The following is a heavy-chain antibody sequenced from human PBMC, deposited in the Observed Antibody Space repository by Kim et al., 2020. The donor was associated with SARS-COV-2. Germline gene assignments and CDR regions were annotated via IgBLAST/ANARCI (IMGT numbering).Heavy chain of an antibody. CDR2: IKSQADGETI. J-gene: IGHJ4*02. D-gene: IGHD3-10*01. Sequence: GVSLRLSCVGSGFTFANAWMNWVRQAPGKGLEWVGRIKSQADGETIDYAEPVQGRFSITRDDSKNTVYLQMNSLKTEDTAVYYCWDHNGAVSWDYWGQGSLVTVSS. CDR1: GFTFANAW. V-gene: IGHV3-15*01. CDR3: WDHNGAVSWDY.